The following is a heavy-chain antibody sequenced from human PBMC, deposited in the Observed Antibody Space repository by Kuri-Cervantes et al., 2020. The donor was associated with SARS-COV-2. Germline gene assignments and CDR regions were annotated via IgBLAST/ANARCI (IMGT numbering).Heavy chain of an antibody. CDR1: GGSFSGYY. CDR3: ATCEYCSSIRPIYYYFDL. CDR2: INHSGST. J-gene: IGHJ2*01. D-gene: IGHD2-2*01. V-gene: IGHV4-34*01. Sequence: SQTLSLTCAVYGGSFSGYYWSWIRQPPGKGLEWIGEINHSGSTNYNPSLKSRVTMSLDTSKNQVSLNLSSVTAVDTAIYYCATCEYCSSIRPIYYYFDLWGRGTLVTVSS.